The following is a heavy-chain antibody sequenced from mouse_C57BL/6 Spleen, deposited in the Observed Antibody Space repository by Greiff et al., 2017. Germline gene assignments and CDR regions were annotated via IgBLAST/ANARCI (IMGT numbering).Heavy chain of an antibody. D-gene: IGHD2-1*01. CDR3: TRKSLYGNYGAWFAY. J-gene: IGHJ3*01. CDR2: IDPETGGT. CDR1: GYTFTDYE. Sequence: VQLVESGAELVRPGASVTLSCKASGYTFTDYEMHWVKQTPVHGLEWIGAIDPETGGTAYNQKFKGKAILTADKSSSTAYMELRSLTSEDSAVYYCTRKSLYGNYGAWFAYWGQGTLVTVSA. V-gene: IGHV1-15*01.